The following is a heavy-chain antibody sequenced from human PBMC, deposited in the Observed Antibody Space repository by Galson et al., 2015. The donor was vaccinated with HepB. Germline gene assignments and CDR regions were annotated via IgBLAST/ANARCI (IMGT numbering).Heavy chain of an antibody. CDR1: GYNFTNHW. J-gene: IGHJ3*02. CDR2: IYPGDSNT. V-gene: IGHV5-51*01. D-gene: IGHD3-10*01. CDR3: ARQASSVASDAFDI. Sequence: QSGAEVKKSGESLKISCKGSGYNFTNHWIGWVRQMPGKGLECMGIIYPGDSNTRYSPSFQGQVTISADKSISNAYLQWSSLKASDTAMYYCARQASSVASDAFDIWGQGTTVTVSS.